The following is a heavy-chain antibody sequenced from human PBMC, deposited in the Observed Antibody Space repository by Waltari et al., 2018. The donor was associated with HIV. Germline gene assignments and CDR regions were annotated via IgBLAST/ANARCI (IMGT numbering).Heavy chain of an antibody. CDR2: IYTSGST. J-gene: IGHJ4*02. V-gene: IGHV4-4*07. D-gene: IGHD3-16*02. Sequence: QVQLQESGPGLVKPSETLSLTCTVSGGSISSYYWSWIRQPAGKGLEWIGRIYTSGSTNYNPSLRSRVTMSVDTSKNQFSRKLSSVTAADTAVYYCAGTYYDYVWGSYRPPPFDYWGQGTLVTVSS. CDR1: GGSISSYY. CDR3: AGTYYDYVWGSYRPPPFDY.